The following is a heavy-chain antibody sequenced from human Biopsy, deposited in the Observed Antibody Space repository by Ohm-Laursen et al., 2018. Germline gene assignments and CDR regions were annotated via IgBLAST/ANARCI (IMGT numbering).Heavy chain of an antibody. CDR2: IYDRGSTA. CDR3: ARGMRSSGWAYFDS. CDR1: GGSVSSGSFY. J-gene: IGHJ4*02. V-gene: IGHV4-61*01. D-gene: IGHD6-19*01. Sequence: GTLSLTCTVSGGSVSSGSFYWTWIRQPPGQGLEYIGYIYDRGSTANYNPSLESRVTMSVDMPKNQSSLKLSSVTATDTAIYYCARGMRSSGWAYFDSWGQGTLVTVSS.